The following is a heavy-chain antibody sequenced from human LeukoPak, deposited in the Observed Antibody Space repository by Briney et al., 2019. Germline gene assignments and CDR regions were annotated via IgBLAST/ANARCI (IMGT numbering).Heavy chain of an antibody. D-gene: IGHD4-17*01. CDR1: GFTFSTYA. CDR2: ISGSGVTT. CDR3: AKGATTRSTVITYYFDN. Sequence: GGSLRLSCAASGFTFSTYAMSWVRQAPGKGLEWVSGISGSGVTTYYTDSVKGRFTISRDNAKNTLYLQIDTMRAEDTVVYYCAKGATTRSTVITYYFDNWGQGTLVTVSS. J-gene: IGHJ4*02. V-gene: IGHV3-23*01.